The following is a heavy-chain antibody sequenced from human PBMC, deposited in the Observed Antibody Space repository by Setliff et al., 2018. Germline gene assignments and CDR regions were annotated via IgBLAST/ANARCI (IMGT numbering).Heavy chain of an antibody. V-gene: IGHV4-39*01. CDR2: IYYTGTT. CDR1: GGSISSSSYY. CDR3: ARVYGDETIDI. J-gene: IGHJ3*02. D-gene: IGHD2-21*02. Sequence: LSLTCTVSGGSISSSSYYWGWIRQPPGKGLEWIGIIYYTGTTYYNPSLKSRITMSVDTSKKQFSLSLSSVTAADTAIYYCARVYGDETIDIWGQGKLVTVSS.